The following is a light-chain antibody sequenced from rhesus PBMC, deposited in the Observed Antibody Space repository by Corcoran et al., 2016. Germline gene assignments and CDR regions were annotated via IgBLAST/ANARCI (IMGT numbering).Light chain of an antibody. V-gene: IGKV1-28*03. Sequence: DIQMTQSPSSLSASVGDTVTITCRASQDFSSYLNWFQQKPGKAPKVLIYDASRLESGVPSRFSGSGSGTDYTLTISSLQPEDFAAYYCLQHNSYPLTFGPGTKLDIK. CDR1: QDFSSY. CDR3: LQHNSYPLT. J-gene: IGKJ3*01. CDR2: DAS.